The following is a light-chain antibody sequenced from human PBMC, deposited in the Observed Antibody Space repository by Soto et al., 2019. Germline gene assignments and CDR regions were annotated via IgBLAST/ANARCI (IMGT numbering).Light chain of an antibody. CDR2: GAS. J-gene: IGKJ5*01. Sequence: IALAPSRGTLPLAPGERTPLSCRASQRVSSSYLDWYQQKPGQAPRLLIYGASSRDTGIPERFSGSGSGTDFTLTISRLEPEDFAVYYCQQYGSSPITFGQGTRLEIK. V-gene: IGKV3-20*01. CDR1: QRVSSSY. CDR3: QQYGSSPIT.